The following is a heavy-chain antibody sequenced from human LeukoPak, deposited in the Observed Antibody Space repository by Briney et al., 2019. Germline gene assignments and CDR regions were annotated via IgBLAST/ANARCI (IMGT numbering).Heavy chain of an antibody. CDR1: GFTFSSYA. CDR3: ARDWTVAVAGTDY. Sequence: GSLRLSCAASGFTFSSYAMHWVRQAPGKGLEYVSAISSNGGSTYYANSVKGRFTISRDNSKNTLYLQMGSLRAEDMAVYYCARDWTVAVAGTDYWGQGTLVTVSS. D-gene: IGHD6-19*01. V-gene: IGHV3-64*01. J-gene: IGHJ4*02. CDR2: ISSNGGST.